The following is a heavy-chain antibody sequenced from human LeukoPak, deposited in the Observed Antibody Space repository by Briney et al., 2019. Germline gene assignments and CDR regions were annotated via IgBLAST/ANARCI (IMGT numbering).Heavy chain of an antibody. Sequence: GRSLRLSCAASGFTFSSYGMHWVRQAPGKGLEWVAAIWYDGSNKYYADSVKGRFTISRDNSKNTLYLQMNSLRAEDTAVYYCAREATTVVTPSPWFDPWGQGTLVTVSS. D-gene: IGHD4-23*01. J-gene: IGHJ5*02. CDR3: AREATTVVTPSPWFDP. CDR2: IWYDGSNK. V-gene: IGHV3-33*01. CDR1: GFTFSSYG.